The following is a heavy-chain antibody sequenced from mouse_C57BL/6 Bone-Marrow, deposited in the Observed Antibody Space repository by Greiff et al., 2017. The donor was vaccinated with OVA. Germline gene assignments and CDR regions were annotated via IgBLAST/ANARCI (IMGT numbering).Heavy chain of an antibody. V-gene: IGHV14-3*01. CDR3: ARWERRKDY. Sequence: VQLQQSVAELVRPGASVKLSCTASGFTFKNSYMPWVQQRPEQGLAWIGRIDPAHGNTKYVPKFQGKATITADTSSNPPYLQRSSLTAEDTTIDYCARWERRKDYWGQGTTLTVSS. J-gene: IGHJ2*01. D-gene: IGHD4-1*01. CDR1: GFTFKNSY. CDR2: IDPAHGNT.